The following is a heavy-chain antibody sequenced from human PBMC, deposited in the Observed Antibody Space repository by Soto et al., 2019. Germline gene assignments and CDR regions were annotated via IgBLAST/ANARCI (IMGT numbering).Heavy chain of an antibody. CDR1: GYSFTSYW. CDR3: ARRVEMADDC. Sequence: LKISCKGSGYSFTSYWISWVRQMPGKGLEWMGRIDPSDSYTNYSPSFQGHVTISADKSISTAYLQWSSLKASDTAMYSCARRVEMADDCWGQGTLVTVSS. CDR2: IDPSDSYT. D-gene: IGHD6-19*01. J-gene: IGHJ4*02. V-gene: IGHV5-10-1*01.